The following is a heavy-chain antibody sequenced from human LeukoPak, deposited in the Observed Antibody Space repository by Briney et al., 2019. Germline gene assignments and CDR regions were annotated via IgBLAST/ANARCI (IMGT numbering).Heavy chain of an antibody. Sequence: PGGSLRLSCAASGFTFSSYAMSWVRQAPGKGLEWGSAISGSGGSTYYADSVKGRFTISRDNSKNTLYLQMNSLRAEDTAVYYCAKGLLGPLVGWDYWGQGTLVTVSS. CDR2: ISGSGGST. CDR1: GFTFSSYA. V-gene: IGHV3-23*01. J-gene: IGHJ4*02. D-gene: IGHD6-19*01. CDR3: AKGLLGPLVGWDY.